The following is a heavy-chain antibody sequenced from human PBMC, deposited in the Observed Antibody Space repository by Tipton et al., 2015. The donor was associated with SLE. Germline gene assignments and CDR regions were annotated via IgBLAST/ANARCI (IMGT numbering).Heavy chain of an antibody. Sequence: TLSLTCTVSGGSVSSSSKYWAWIRQPPGKGLEWIGYVSYSETTNYNPSFRSRVTVSVDTSKNQFSLKLTSVTDADTAIYYCARNKATPDYWGQGTLVTVSS. CDR1: GGSVSSSSKY. V-gene: IGHV4-61*01. CDR3: ARNKATPDY. D-gene: IGHD4-23*01. J-gene: IGHJ4*02. CDR2: VSYSETT.